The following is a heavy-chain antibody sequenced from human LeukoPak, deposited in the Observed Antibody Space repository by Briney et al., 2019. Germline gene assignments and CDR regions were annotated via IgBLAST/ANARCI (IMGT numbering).Heavy chain of an antibody. CDR2: IHHSGTT. CDR1: GGSVSRGSYY. D-gene: IGHD1-26*01. Sequence: SETLSLTCTVSGGSVSRGSYYWSWTRQPPGKGLEWIGYIHHSGTTNYSPSLKSRVTISVDMSKNQLFLNLTSVTAADTAVYYCARGRLGATYWGQGTLVTVSS. CDR3: ARGRLGATY. J-gene: IGHJ4*02. V-gene: IGHV4-61*01.